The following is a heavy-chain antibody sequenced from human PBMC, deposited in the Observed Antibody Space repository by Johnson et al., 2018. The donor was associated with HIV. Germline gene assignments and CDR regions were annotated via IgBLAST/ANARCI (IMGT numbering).Heavy chain of an antibody. CDR3: ARDVGLLAYCGGDCADAFDI. CDR1: GFTFSSYA. D-gene: IGHD2-21*01. J-gene: IGHJ3*02. V-gene: IGHV3-48*04. CDR2: ISSSGSTI. Sequence: VQLVESGGGVVQPGRSLRLSCAASGFTFSSYAMHWVRQAPGKGLEWVSYISSSGSTIYYADSVKGRFTISRDNAKNSLYLQMNSLRAEDTAVYYCARDVGLLAYCGGDCADAFDIWGQGTMVTVSS.